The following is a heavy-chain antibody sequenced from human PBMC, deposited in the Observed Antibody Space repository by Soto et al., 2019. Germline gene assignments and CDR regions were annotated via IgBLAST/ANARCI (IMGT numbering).Heavy chain of an antibody. CDR3: ARHWYGSGTHYPFDS. CDR2: IYYSGST. J-gene: IGHJ4*02. CDR1: DGSISSYY. Sequence: QVQLQESGPGLVKPSETLSLTYTVSDGSISSYYWSWIRQPPGKGLEWIGYIYYSGSTDHNPSLKSRVTISVDTSKNQFSLKLSSVTAADTAVYLCARHWYGSGTHYPFDSWGQGTLVTVSS. V-gene: IGHV4-59*08. D-gene: IGHD3-10*01.